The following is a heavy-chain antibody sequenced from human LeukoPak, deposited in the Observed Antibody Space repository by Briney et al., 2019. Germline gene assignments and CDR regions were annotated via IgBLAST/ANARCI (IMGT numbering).Heavy chain of an antibody. V-gene: IGHV3-53*04. CDR3: ARDHPGTTMWD. CDR1: GFTVSSNY. Sequence: GGSLRLSRAASGFTVSSNYMGWGRQAPGKGLEWVSVIYSGGSTYYADSVKGRFTISRHNSKNTLYLQMNSLRAEDTAVYYCARDHPGTTMWDWGQGTLVTVSS. J-gene: IGHJ4*02. CDR2: IYSGGST. D-gene: IGHD4-17*01.